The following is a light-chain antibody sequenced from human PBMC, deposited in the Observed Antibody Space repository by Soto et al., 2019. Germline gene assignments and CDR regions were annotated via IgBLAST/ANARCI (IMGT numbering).Light chain of an antibody. CDR2: DAS. V-gene: IGKV1-5*01. CDR3: QQYNGYSTWT. Sequence: DIHLPQSPSTLYAYVGDSITITCRASQSVSIWLAWYRQKPGKAPEVLVWDASSLQRGVPSRFSGSGSGTEFTLTISSLQPDDFATYYCQQYNGYSTWTFGQGTKVDIK. J-gene: IGKJ1*01. CDR1: QSVSIW.